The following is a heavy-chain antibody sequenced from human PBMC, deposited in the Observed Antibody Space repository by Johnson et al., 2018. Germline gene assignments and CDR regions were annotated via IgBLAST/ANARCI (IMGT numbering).Heavy chain of an antibody. CDR3: ARGWRGCYGMDV. D-gene: IGHD5-24*01. Sequence: EVQLLESGGGLVQPGGSLRLSCAASGFTFSSYWMHWVRQAPGKGLVWVSRIQTDGSRTNYADSVKGRFTISRDNAKNTLYLQMNSLRAEDTAVYYCARGWRGCYGMDVWGQGTTVTVSS. J-gene: IGHJ6*02. CDR1: GFTFSSYW. CDR2: IQTDGSRT. V-gene: IGHV3-74*02.